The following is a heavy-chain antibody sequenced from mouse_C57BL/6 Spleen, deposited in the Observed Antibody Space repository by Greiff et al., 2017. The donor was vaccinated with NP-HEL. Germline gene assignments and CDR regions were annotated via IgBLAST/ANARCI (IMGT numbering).Heavy chain of an antibody. D-gene: IGHD1-1*01. CDR1: GYTFTSYW. Sequence: QVQLQQPGAELVKPGASVKLSCKASGYTFTSYWMHWVKQRPGQGLEWIGMIHPNSGSTNYNEKFKSKATLTVDKSSSTAYMQLSSLTSEDSAVYYCAKTSYGSSYPYYFDYWGQGTTLTVSS. CDR3: AKTSYGSSYPYYFDY. V-gene: IGHV1-64*01. CDR2: IHPNSGST. J-gene: IGHJ2*01.